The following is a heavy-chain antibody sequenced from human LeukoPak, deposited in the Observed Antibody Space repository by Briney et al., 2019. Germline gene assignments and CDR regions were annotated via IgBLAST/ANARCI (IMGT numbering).Heavy chain of an antibody. CDR2: INSDGSST. J-gene: IGHJ4*02. CDR1: GFTFSTYW. D-gene: IGHD6-19*01. CDR3: ARVINSGWLGELSD. Sequence: GGSLRLSCAASGFTFSTYWMHWVRQAPGKGLVWVSRINSDGSSTTYADSVKGRFTISRDNAKNTLYLQMNSLRAEDAAVYYCARVINSGWLGELSDWGQGTLVTVSS. V-gene: IGHV3-74*01.